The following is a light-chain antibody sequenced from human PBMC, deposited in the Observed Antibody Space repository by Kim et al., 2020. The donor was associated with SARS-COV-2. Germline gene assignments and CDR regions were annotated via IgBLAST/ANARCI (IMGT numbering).Light chain of an antibody. CDR1: YGIGSS. Sequence: MTPEEKVTITCQASYGIGSSLHWYQQKPSQSPKLIIKYASQSFSGVPSRFSGGGSRTDFTLTIDSREAEEPATYYCHQSGSLPHTFGQGTKLEI. J-gene: IGKJ2*01. V-gene: IGKV6-21*01. CDR3: HQSGSLPHT. CDR2: YAS.